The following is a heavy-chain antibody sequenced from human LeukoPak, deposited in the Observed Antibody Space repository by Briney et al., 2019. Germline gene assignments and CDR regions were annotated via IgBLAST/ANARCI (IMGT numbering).Heavy chain of an antibody. J-gene: IGHJ1*01. CDR2: LYSDGNT. V-gene: IGHV3-23*03. Sequence: GGSLRLSCAASGFTFSSYAMSWVRQAPGKGLEWVSVLYSDGNTKYADSVQGRFTISRDNAKNTVSLQMNSLRAEDTGVYYCARAPSEIGGYYPEYFRHWGQGTLVTVSP. D-gene: IGHD3-22*01. CDR1: GFTFSSYA. CDR3: ARAPSEIGGYYPEYFRH.